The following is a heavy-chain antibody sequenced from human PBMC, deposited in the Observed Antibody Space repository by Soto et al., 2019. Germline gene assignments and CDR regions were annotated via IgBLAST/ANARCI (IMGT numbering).Heavy chain of an antibody. J-gene: IGHJ3*02. V-gene: IGHV1-8*01. CDR2: MNPNNGNT. CDR1: GDTFTSYD. D-gene: IGHD6-19*01. CDR3: ANVAIAVAGPDAFDI. Sequence: ASVKVSCTASGDTFTSYDINWVRQATGQGLEWMGWMNPNNGNTNYAQKLQGRVTITTDKSTSTAYMELSSLRSEDTAVYYCANVAIAVAGPDAFDIWGQGTMVTVSS.